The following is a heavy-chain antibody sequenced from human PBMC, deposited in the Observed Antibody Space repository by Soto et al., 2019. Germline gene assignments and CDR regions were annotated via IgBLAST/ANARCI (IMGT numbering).Heavy chain of an antibody. V-gene: IGHV3-11*06. Sequence: GGSLRLSCAASGFTFSDYYISWIRQAPGKGLEWVSYISSSSSYTNYADSVKGRFTISRDNAKNSLYLQMNSLRAEDTAVYYCARAHIPYYYDSSGYPDYWGQGTLVTVSS. CDR2: ISSSSSYT. CDR1: GFTFSDYY. J-gene: IGHJ4*02. CDR3: ARAHIPYYYDSSGYPDY. D-gene: IGHD3-22*01.